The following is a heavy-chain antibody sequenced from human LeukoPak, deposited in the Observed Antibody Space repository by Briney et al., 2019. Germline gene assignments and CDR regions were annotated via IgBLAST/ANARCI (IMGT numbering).Heavy chain of an antibody. CDR1: GYTFTSYG. D-gene: IGHD1-26*01. V-gene: IGHV1-18*01. CDR2: ISAYNGNT. CDR3: ARDTVGATTSLDAFDI. J-gene: IGHJ3*02. Sequence: ASVKVSCKASGYTFTSYGISWVRQAPGQGLEWMGWISAYNGNTNYAQKLQGRVTMTTDTSTSTAYMELRSLRSEDTAVYYCARDTVGATTSLDAFDIWGQGTMVTVSS.